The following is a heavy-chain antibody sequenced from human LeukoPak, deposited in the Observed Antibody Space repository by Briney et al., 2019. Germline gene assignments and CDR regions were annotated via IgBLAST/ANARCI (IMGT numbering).Heavy chain of an antibody. V-gene: IGHV1-46*01. CDR2: INPSGGST. Sequence: PEASVKVSCKASGYTFTTYYIHWVRQAPGQGLEWMGIINPSGGSTTYAQKLQGRVTMTRDMSTSTVYMELSSLRSEDTAVYYCARDTLDYNFDFWGQGTLVTVSS. CDR3: ARDTLDYNFDF. D-gene: IGHD5-12*01. CDR1: GYTFTTYY. J-gene: IGHJ4*02.